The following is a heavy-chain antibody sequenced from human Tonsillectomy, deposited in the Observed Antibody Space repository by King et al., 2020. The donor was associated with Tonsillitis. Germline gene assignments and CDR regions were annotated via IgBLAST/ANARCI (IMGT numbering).Heavy chain of an antibody. CDR3: ARDLLGVAAAGVYSFGLDV. J-gene: IGHJ6*02. D-gene: IGHD2-15*01. Sequence: QLQESGPGLVKPSETLSLTCAVSGGSISTYYWSWIRQPPGKGLEWIGCIHYRGSTNYNPSLQSRVTISADTSKNQFSLRLTSVTAADTAVSYCARDLLGVAAAGVYSFGLDVWGQGTTVTVSS. CDR2: IHYRGST. V-gene: IGHV4-59*01. CDR1: GGSISTYY.